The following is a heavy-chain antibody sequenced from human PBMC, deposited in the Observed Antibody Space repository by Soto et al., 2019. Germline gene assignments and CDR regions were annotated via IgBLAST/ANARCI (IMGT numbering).Heavy chain of an antibody. CDR2: VYYTGST. Sequence: QVQLRESGPGLVKPSETLSLTCTVSGGSIITHYWSWIRQPPGKGLEWIGYVYYTGSTYYNPSLKXRXTXXVDTSRNQLLLQLTSVTAADTAVYYCARESAGSGKNNWFDPWGQGTLVTVSS. CDR3: ARESAGSGKNNWFDP. J-gene: IGHJ5*02. V-gene: IGHV4-59*11. D-gene: IGHD3-10*01. CDR1: GGSIITHY.